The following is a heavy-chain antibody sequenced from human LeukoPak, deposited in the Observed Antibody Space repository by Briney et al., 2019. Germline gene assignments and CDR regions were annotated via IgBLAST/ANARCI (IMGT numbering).Heavy chain of an antibody. V-gene: IGHV4-4*02. CDR2: IYHSGST. J-gene: IGHJ5*01. D-gene: IGHD3-22*01. Sequence: PAETYSLTCAVSGGSISSSNWWSWVRQPPGKGLEWIGEIYHSGSTNYNPSLKSRVTISVDKSKNQFSLKLSSVTAADTAVYYCARGFYDSSGYYDWFDPWGEGTLASVSS. CDR1: GGSISSSNW. CDR3: ARGFYDSSGYYDWFDP.